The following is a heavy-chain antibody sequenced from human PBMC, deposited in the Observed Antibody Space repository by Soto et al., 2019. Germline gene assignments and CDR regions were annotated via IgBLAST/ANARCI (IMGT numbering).Heavy chain of an antibody. Sequence: GGSLRLSCAASGFTFSSYGMHWVRQAPGKGLEWVAVISYDGSNKYYADSVKGRFTISRDNSKNTLYLQMNSLRAEDTAVYYCAKDLEDYYGMDVWGQGTTVTVSS. CDR3: AKDLEDYYGMDV. CDR1: GFTFSSYG. J-gene: IGHJ6*02. V-gene: IGHV3-30*18. D-gene: IGHD1-1*01. CDR2: ISYDGSNK.